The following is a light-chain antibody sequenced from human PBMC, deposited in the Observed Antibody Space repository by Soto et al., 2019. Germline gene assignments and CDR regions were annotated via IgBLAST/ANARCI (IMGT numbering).Light chain of an antibody. V-gene: IGKV3-15*01. Sequence: EIVMTQSPATLSVSPGERATLSCRANQSVTSNLAWYQQKRGQAPRLLIYGASTRATGIPARFTGSGSGTEFTLTISSLQSEDFAVYYCQQYNNWPPYTFGQGTKLEI. CDR3: QQYNNWPPYT. CDR1: QSVTSN. CDR2: GAS. J-gene: IGKJ2*01.